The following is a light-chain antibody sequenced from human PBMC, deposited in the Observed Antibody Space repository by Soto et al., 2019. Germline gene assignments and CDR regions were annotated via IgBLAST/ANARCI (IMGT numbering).Light chain of an antibody. CDR3: QQYNNLPPT. Sequence: MPQSPRILSVFPGGGGTLSCRASQRISTNLAWYQHIPGQAPRLLIVSSSRRPTEVPARFSGSGSGTDFTLTISSLQSEDSAFYYCQQYNNLPPTFGQGTKVDIK. J-gene: IGKJ1*01. CDR1: QRISTN. V-gene: IGKV3-15*01. CDR2: SSS.